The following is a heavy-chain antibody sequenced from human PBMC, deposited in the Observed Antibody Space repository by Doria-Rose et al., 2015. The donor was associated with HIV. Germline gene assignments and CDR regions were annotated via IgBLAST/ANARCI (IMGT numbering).Heavy chain of an antibody. V-gene: IGHV4-31*03. J-gene: IGHJ4*02. CDR3: ARMGSYRELDY. Sequence: LTCSVSGASVSSRVSSWNWIRQVPGKGLESLGYTYYTGTSDYSPSLKSRLNMAVDTSKNQFSLKLSFVTVADTAVYYCARMGSYRELDYWGQGAWSASPQ. CDR2: TYYTGTS. D-gene: IGHD3-3*01. CDR1: GASVSSRVSS.